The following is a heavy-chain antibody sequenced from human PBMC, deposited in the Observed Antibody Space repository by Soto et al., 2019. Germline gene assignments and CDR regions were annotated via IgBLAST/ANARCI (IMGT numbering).Heavy chain of an antibody. CDR3: ASWGFYDSSGYYPEYFQH. CDR1: GGSVSSGSYY. CDR2: IYYSGST. V-gene: IGHV4-61*01. Sequence: KASETLSLTCTVSGGSVSSGSYYWSWIRQPPGKGLEWIGYIYYSGSTNYNPPLKSRVTISVDTSKNQFSLKLSSVTAADTAVYYCASWGFYDSSGYYPEYFQHWGHGTLVTVSS. J-gene: IGHJ1*01. D-gene: IGHD3-22*01.